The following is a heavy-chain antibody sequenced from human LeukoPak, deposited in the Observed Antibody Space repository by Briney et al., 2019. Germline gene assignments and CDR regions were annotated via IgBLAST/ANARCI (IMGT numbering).Heavy chain of an antibody. CDR2: IGPDGSDK. CDR3: ARAMVRGVIPY. V-gene: IGHV3-7*01. D-gene: IGHD3-10*01. J-gene: IGHJ4*02. Sequence: GGSLRLSCTTSGFLFSSYWMSWVRQAPGKGLEWVANIGPDGSDKQYVDSMKGRFTISRDNARNIMNLQTDSLRPEDTALYYCARAMVRGVIPYWGQGTLVTVSS. CDR1: GFLFSSYW.